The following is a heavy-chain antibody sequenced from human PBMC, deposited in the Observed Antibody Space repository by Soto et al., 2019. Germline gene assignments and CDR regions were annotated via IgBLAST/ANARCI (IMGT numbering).Heavy chain of an antibody. V-gene: IGHV3-23*01. CDR3: AKTRPLERGDFAF. D-gene: IGHD3-16*01. Sequence: EVQVLESAGGLVQPGGSLRLSCAASGFTFSSYTMSWVSQAPGKGLEWVSVISGGGGRIFNADSGKGRFTISSDNSTHTADLQLNGPRAADTAIYHCAKTRPLERGDFAFWGEGTLVTCSS. CDR1: GFTFSSYT. J-gene: IGHJ4*02. CDR2: ISGGGGRI.